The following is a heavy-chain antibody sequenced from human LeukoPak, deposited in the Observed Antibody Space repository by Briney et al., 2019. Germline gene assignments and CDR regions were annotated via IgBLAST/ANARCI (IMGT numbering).Heavy chain of an antibody. CDR3: ARGRGGSIVIVAPYFDS. CDR2: IIPVFRRP. V-gene: IGHV1-69*05. Sequence: GSSVKVSCKPSGSSFTISDYAIVCVRQAPGQGLEWMGGIIPVFRRPDYAPKFQGRLTISTDESTNTAYMQLSSLTSEDTAVYFCARGRGGSIVIVAPYFDSWGQGTLVSVSS. J-gene: IGHJ4*02. D-gene: IGHD5-12*01. CDR1: GSSFTISDYA.